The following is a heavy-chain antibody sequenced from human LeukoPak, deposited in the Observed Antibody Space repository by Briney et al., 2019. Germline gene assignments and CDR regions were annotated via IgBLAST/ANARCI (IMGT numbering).Heavy chain of an antibody. CDR2: INGDGRTT. CDR1: GFTFSTYA. V-gene: IGHV3-74*01. CDR3: ARGNYYGMDV. J-gene: IGHJ6*02. D-gene: IGHD2/OR15-2a*01. Sequence: GGSLRLSCATFGFTFSTYAMSWVRQAPGKGLVWVSGINGDGRTTTYADSVKGRFTVSRDNAKNTLYLQMKSLRAEDTAIYYCARGNYYGMDVWGQGTTVTVSS.